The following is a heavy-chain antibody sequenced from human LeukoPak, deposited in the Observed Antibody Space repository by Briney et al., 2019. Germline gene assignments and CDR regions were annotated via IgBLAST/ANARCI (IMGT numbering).Heavy chain of an antibody. J-gene: IGHJ4*02. CDR2: IYTSGST. Sequence: KPSATLSLTCPVSGGSISSYYWSWIRQPAGKGLEGIGRIYTSGSTNYNPSLKRRVTMSGDTSKKKFSLKLSSVTAADTAVYYCARAPPKLGMVSFWDYWGQGTLVTVSS. D-gene: IGHD7-27*01. CDR3: ARAPPKLGMVSFWDY. CDR1: GGSISSYY. V-gene: IGHV4-4*07.